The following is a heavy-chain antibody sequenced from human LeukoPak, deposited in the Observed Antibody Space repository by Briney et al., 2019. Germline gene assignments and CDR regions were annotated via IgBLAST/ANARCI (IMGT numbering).Heavy chain of an antibody. CDR3: AKLWFGELYGMDV. V-gene: IGHV4-34*01. Sequence: PSETLSLTCAVYGGSFSGYYWSWIRQPPGKGLEWIGEINHSGSINYNPSLKSRVTISVDTSKNQFSLKLSSVTAADTAVYYCAKLWFGELYGMDVWGKGTTVTVSS. CDR2: INHSGSI. D-gene: IGHD3-10*01. J-gene: IGHJ6*04. CDR1: GGSFSGYY.